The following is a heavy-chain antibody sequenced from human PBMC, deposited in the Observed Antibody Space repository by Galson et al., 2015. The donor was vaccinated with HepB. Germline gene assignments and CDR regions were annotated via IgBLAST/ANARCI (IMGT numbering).Heavy chain of an antibody. Sequence: SLRLSCAASGFTFRNYAMHWVRPAPGKGLEWVSAIRGSGDTTYYADSVKGRFTISRDNSKNTLSLQMNSLRVEDSAVYYCAKKVGASTGRFDYWGQGTLVAVSS. CDR1: GFTFRNYA. CDR3: AKKVGASTGRFDY. CDR2: IRGSGDTT. D-gene: IGHD1-26*01. V-gene: IGHV3-23*01. J-gene: IGHJ4*02.